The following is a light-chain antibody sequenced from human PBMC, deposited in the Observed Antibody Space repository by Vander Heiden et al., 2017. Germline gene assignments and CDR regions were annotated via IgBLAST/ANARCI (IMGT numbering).Light chain of an antibody. CDR2: AAS. Sequence: AIRMTQSPSSFSASTGDRVTITCRASQGISSYLAWYQQKPGKAPKLLIYAASTLQSGVPSRFSGSGSGTDFTLTISCLQSEDFATYYCLQDESYPRTFGQGTKLEIK. J-gene: IGKJ2*01. CDR3: LQDESYPRT. CDR1: QGISSY. V-gene: IGKV1-8*01.